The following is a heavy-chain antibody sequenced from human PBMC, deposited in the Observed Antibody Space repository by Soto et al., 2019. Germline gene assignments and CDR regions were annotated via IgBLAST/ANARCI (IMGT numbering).Heavy chain of an antibody. CDR3: ARAGGLLVDY. CDR2: KTYDGSNK. D-gene: IGHD1-26*01. Sequence: QVQLVESGGGVVQPGRSLRLSCAASGFMFSSYAMHWVRQAPGKGLEWVAVKTYDGSNKYYADSVKGRFTISRDNSKNTLYLHMNSLRAEDTAVYYCARAGGLLVDYWGQGTLVTVSS. J-gene: IGHJ4*02. V-gene: IGHV3-30-3*01. CDR1: GFMFSSYA.